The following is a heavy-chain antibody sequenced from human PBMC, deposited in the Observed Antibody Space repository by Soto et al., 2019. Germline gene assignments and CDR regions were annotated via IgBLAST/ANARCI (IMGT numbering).Heavy chain of an antibody. V-gene: IGHV3-15*07. D-gene: IGHD2-2*01. CDR1: GFTFGDTP. J-gene: IGHJ4*01. CDR3: IAGRNTKGAPAFDY. Sequence: EVQLVQSGGGLVKPGGSVRLSCAASGFTFGDTPMNWVRQAPGKGLEWVGRLKSKSDGGATDLAAAVRGRFTISRDASTNTLNLQMDSLKTEDTAVYYCIAGRNTKGAPAFDYWGQGTLVTVSS. CDR2: LKSKSDGGAT.